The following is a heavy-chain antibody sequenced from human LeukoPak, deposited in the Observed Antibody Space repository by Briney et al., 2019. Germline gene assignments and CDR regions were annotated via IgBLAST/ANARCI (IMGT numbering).Heavy chain of an antibody. CDR2: ISDSGGRT. V-gene: IGHV3-23*01. J-gene: IGHJ4*02. CDR3: AKRGVVIRVILVGFHKEAYYFDS. CDR1: GITLSNYG. D-gene: IGHD3-10*01. Sequence: GGSLRLSCAVSGITLSNYGMSWVRQAPGKGLEWVAGISDSGGRTNYADSVKGRFTLSRDNPKNTLYLQMNSLRAEDTAVYFCAKRGVVIRVILVGFHKEAYYFDSWGQGALVSVSS.